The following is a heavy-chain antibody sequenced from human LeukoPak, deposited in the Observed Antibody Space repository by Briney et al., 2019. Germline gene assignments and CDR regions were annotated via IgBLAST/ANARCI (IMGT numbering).Heavy chain of an antibody. D-gene: IGHD5/OR15-5a*01. CDR1: GFTFRIYW. CDR3: ASSVGGFFDY. V-gene: IGHV3-7*01. CDR2: IKQDGSEK. J-gene: IGHJ4*02. Sequence: PGGSLRLSCAASGFTFRIYWMSWVRQAPGKGREWVANIKQDGSEKYYVDSVRGRFTLSRDNAKNSLYLQMDSLRAEDTAVYYCASSVGGFFDYWGQGNLVTVSS.